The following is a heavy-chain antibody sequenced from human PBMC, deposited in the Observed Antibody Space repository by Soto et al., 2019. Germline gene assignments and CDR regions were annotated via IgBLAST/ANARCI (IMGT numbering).Heavy chain of an antibody. CDR2: IYYSRST. CDR3: ARWELLGSIDY. D-gene: IGHD1-26*01. Sequence: SETLSLTCTVSGGSISSSSYYWGWIRQPPGKGLEWIGSIYYSRSTYYNPSLKSRVTISVDTSKNQFSLKLSSVTAADTAVYYCARWELLGSIDYWGQGTLATVSS. J-gene: IGHJ4*02. V-gene: IGHV4-39*01. CDR1: GGSISSSSYY.